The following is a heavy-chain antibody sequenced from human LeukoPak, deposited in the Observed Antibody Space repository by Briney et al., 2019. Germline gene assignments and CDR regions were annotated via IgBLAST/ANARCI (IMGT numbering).Heavy chain of an antibody. V-gene: IGHV4-39*07. CDR1: GDSIDSKSDS. J-gene: IGHJ6*02. CDR2: IYYGGRT. Sequence: SETLSLTCTVSGDSIDSKSDSWGWIRQPPGKGLEWIGNIYYGGRTKYNPSLNSRVTISLDTSKNQFSLQLTSVTAADTAVYYCARVPAAGRDVWGQGTTVTVSS. CDR3: ARVPAAGRDV. D-gene: IGHD6-25*01.